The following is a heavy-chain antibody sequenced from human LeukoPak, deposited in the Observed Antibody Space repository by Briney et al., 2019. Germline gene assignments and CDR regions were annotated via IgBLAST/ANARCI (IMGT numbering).Heavy chain of an antibody. D-gene: IGHD3-10*01. CDR3: ARDFKWFGESYHYYYMDV. Sequence: SETLSLTCTVSGGSISSYYWSWIRQPAGKGLEWIGRIYTSGGTNYNPSLKSRVTMSVDTSKNPFSLKLSSVTAADTAVYYCARDFKWFGESYHYYYMDVWGKGTTVTVSS. V-gene: IGHV4-4*07. CDR1: GGSISSYY. J-gene: IGHJ6*03. CDR2: IYTSGGT.